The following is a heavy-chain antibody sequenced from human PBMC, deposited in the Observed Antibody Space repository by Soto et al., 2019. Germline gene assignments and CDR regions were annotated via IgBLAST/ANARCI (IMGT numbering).Heavy chain of an antibody. V-gene: IGHV3-33*01. J-gene: IGHJ6*02. CDR2: IWYDGSNK. CDR3: ARHMGILYQMEGMHV. Sequence: SLRLSCAASGFTFSSYGMHWVRQAPGKGLEWVAVIWYDGSNKYYADSVKGRFTISRDNSKNTLYLQKNSLRAEDTAVYYCARHMGILYQMEGMHVWGQGPTVTVSS. CDR1: GFTFSSYG. D-gene: IGHD2-15*01.